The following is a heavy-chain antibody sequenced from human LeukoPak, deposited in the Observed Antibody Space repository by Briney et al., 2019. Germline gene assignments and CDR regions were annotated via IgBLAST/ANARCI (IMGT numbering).Heavy chain of an antibody. CDR3: ARDFANYYDSSRLDY. V-gene: IGHV1-69*05. D-gene: IGHD3-22*01. CDR2: IIPIFGTA. J-gene: IGHJ4*02. Sequence: SVKVSCKASGGTCSSYAISWVRQAPGQGLEWMGRIIPIFGTANYAQKFQGRVTITTDESTSTAYMELSSLRSEDTAVYYCARDFANYYDSSRLDYWGQGTLVTVSS. CDR1: GGTCSSYA.